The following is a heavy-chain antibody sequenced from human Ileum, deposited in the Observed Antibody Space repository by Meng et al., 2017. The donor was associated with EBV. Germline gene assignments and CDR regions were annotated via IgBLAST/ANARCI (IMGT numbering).Heavy chain of an antibody. CDR2: INTNTGNP. Sequence: HVQLVQSGSELKKPXXSVKVSCKAXGYTFTSYAMKWVRRAPGQGLEWMGWINTNTGNPTYAQGFTGRFVFSLDTSVSTAYLQISSLKAEDTAVYYCARETLGYCSSTSCYIGPPDYWGQGTLVTVSS. CDR1: GYTFTSYA. D-gene: IGHD2-2*01. V-gene: IGHV7-4-1*02. J-gene: IGHJ4*02. CDR3: ARETLGYCSSTSCYIGPPDY.